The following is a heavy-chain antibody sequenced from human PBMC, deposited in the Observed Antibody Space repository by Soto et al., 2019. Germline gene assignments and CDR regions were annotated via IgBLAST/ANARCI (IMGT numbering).Heavy chain of an antibody. CDR1: GGSISSSSYY. V-gene: IGHV4-39*01. CDR3: ARQKQQLVHSYFDY. CDR2: IYYSGST. Sequence: SETLSLTCTVSGGSISSSSYYWGWIRQPPGKGLEWIGSIYYSGSTYYNPSLKSRVTISVDTSKNQFSLKLSSVTAADTAVYYCARQKQQLVHSYFDYWGQGTLVTVS. J-gene: IGHJ4*02. D-gene: IGHD6-13*01.